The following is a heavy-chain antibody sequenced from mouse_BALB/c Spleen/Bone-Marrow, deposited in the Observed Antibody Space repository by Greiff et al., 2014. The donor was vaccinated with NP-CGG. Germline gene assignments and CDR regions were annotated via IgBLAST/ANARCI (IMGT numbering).Heavy chain of an antibody. Sequence: EVQLQQSGPDLVKPSQSLSLTCTVTGYSITSGYSCHWIRQFPGNKLEWMGYIQYSGSTNYNPSLKSRISITRDTSKNQFFLQLNSVTTEDTATYYCARRGSIYDGYLDYWGQGTTLTVSS. CDR2: IQYSGST. J-gene: IGHJ2*01. CDR1: GYSITSGYS. CDR3: ARRGSIYDGYLDY. V-gene: IGHV3-1*02. D-gene: IGHD2-3*01.